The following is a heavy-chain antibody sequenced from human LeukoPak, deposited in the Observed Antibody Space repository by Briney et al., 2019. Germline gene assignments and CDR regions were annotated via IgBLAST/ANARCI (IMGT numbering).Heavy chain of an antibody. J-gene: IGHJ6*03. CDR3: ARDTTENYYYYYYMDV. CDR2: IYTSGST. CDR1: GGSISSYY. Sequence: PSETLSLTCTVSGGSISSYYWSWIRQPAGKGLEWIGRIYTSGSTNYNPSLKSRVTMSVDTSKNQFSLKLSSVTAADTAVYYCARDTTENYYYYYYMDVWGKGTTVTVSS. V-gene: IGHV4-4*07. D-gene: IGHD4-17*01.